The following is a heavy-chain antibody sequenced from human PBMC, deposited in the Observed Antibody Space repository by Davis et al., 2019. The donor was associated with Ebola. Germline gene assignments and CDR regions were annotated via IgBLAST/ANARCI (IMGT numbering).Heavy chain of an antibody. CDR2: MNPNSGNI. D-gene: IGHD6-19*01. CDR1: GYTFTSYD. J-gene: IGHJ6*02. Sequence: ASVKVSCKASGYTFTSYDINWVRQATGQGLEWMGWMNPNSGNIGYAQKFQGRVTMTRNTSISTAYMELSSLRSEDTAVYYCARNSGWNYFYYSMDVWGQGTTVTVSS. CDR3: ARNSGWNYFYYSMDV. V-gene: IGHV1-8*01.